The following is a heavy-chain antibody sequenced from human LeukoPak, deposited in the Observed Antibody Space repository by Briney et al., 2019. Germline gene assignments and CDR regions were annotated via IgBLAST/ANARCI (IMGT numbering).Heavy chain of an antibody. CDR1: GFTFSSYS. D-gene: IGHD2-21*02. CDR2: ISSSSSTI. CDR3: ARGVTYFDY. J-gene: IGHJ4*02. Sequence: PGGSLRLSCAASGFTFSSYSMNWVRQAPGKGPEWVSYISSSSSTIYYADSVKGRFTISRDNAKNSLYLQMNSLRAEDTAVYYCARGVTYFDYWGQGTLVTVSS. V-gene: IGHV3-48*01.